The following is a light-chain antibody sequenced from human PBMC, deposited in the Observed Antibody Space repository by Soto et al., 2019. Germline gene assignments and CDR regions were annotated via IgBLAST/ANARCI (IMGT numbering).Light chain of an antibody. J-gene: IGLJ1*01. CDR2: VNSDGGH. V-gene: IGLV4-69*01. CDR3: QTWGTGIQV. Sequence: QSVLTQSPSASASLGASVKLTCTLSSGQRKYAIAWHQQKPEKGPRYLMRVNSDGGHIRGDGIPDRFSGSSSGTERYLTISSLQSEDEADYYCQTWGTGIQVFGTGTKLTVL. CDR1: SGQRKYA.